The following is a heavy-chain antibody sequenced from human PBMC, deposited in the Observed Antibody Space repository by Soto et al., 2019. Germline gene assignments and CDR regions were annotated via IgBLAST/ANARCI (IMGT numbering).Heavy chain of an antibody. D-gene: IGHD2-15*01. Sequence: ASVKASCHASGYTFTSYAMHWVRQAPGQRLEWMGWINAGNGNTKYSQKFQGRVTITRDTSASTAYMELSSLRSEDTAIYYCVRDCSGASCALYYGMDVWGQGTTVTVSS. CDR1: GYTFTSYA. V-gene: IGHV1-3*01. CDR2: INAGNGNT. CDR3: VRDCSGASCALYYGMDV. J-gene: IGHJ6*02.